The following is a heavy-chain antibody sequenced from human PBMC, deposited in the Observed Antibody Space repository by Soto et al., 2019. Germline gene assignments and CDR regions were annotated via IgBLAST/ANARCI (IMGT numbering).Heavy chain of an antibody. D-gene: IGHD3-10*01. CDR3: ARHNYGSGSTYFDY. Sequence: AESRARTCTVPGGSMSSYYWSWIRQPPGKGLEWIGYIYYSGSTNYNPSLKSRVTISVDTSKNQFSLKLNSMTAADTAVYYCARHNYGSGSTYFDYWGQGTLVTVSS. J-gene: IGHJ4*02. CDR1: GGSMSSYY. V-gene: IGHV4-59*08. CDR2: IYYSGST.